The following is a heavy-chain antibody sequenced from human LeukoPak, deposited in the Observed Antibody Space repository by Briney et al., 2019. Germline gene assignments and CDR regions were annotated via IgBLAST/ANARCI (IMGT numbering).Heavy chain of an antibody. CDR3: ARIIRRNWFDP. Sequence: PSETPSLTCTVSGYSISSGYYWGWIRQPPGKGLEWIGSIYHSGSTYYNPSLKSRVTISVDTSKNQFSLKLSSVTAADTAVYYCARIIRRNWFDPWGQGTLVTVSS. CDR2: IYHSGST. CDR1: GYSISSGYY. D-gene: IGHD3-10*01. J-gene: IGHJ5*02. V-gene: IGHV4-38-2*02.